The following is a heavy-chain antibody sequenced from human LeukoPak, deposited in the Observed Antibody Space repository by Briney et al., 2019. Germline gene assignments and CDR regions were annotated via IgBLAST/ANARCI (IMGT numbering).Heavy chain of an antibody. V-gene: IGHV3-21*01. Sequence: GGSLRLSCAASGFTFSSYSMSWVRQAPGKGLEWVSSISSSSSYIYYADSVKGRFTISRDNAKNSLYLQMNSLRAEDTAVYYCARVVSTWFGEMSYDAFDIWGQGTMVTVSS. D-gene: IGHD3-10*01. J-gene: IGHJ3*02. CDR3: ARVVSTWFGEMSYDAFDI. CDR1: GFTFSSYS. CDR2: ISSSSSYI.